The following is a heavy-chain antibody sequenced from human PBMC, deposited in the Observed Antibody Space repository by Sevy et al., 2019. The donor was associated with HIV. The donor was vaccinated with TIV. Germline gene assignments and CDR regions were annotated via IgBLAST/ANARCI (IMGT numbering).Heavy chain of an antibody. CDR1: EFTFGPYP. Sequence: GGSLSPSFPPSEFTFGPYPWSWVRRPPGKGLGGFSPISGGGGRTYYADSWKGRLTISGDNSKNTRYLQMNSLRAEDTAVYYCAKAVYASKVVVTNGFDYWGQGTLVTVSS. J-gene: IGHJ4*02. CDR2: ISGGGGRT. V-gene: IGHV3-23*01. CDR3: AKAVYASKVVVTNGFDY. D-gene: IGHD3-22*01.